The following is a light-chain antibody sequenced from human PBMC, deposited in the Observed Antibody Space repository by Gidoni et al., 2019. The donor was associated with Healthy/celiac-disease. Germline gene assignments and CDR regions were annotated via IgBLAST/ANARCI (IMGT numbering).Light chain of an antibody. CDR2: GAS. Sequence: EIVMTHSPATLSVSPGERATLSCRASQSVSSNLAWYQQKPGQAPRLLIYGASTRDTGIPARFSGSGSGTEFTLTISSLQSEDFAVYYCQQYNNWPPVTFGQGTRLEIK. J-gene: IGKJ5*01. CDR3: QQYNNWPPVT. CDR1: QSVSSN. V-gene: IGKV3-15*01.